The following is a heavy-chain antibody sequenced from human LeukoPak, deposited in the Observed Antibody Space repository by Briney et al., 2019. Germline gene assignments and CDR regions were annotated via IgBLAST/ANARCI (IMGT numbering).Heavy chain of an antibody. J-gene: IGHJ6*02. Sequence: KTGGSLRLSCAASGFTFSTYSMNWVRQAPGKGLEWVSSISSDSNYIYYADSLKGRFTISRDNAKNSLYLHMISLRAEDTAVYYCARVAFGLYVMDVWGQGTTVTVSS. V-gene: IGHV3-21*04. D-gene: IGHD3-16*01. CDR3: ARVAFGLYVMDV. CDR2: ISSDSNYI. CDR1: GFTFSTYS.